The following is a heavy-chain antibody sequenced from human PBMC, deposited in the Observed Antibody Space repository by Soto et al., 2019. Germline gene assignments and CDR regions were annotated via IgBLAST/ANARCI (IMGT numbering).Heavy chain of an antibody. Sequence: ASVQVSCKASGYTFTSYYMHWVRQAPGQGLEWMGIINPSGGSTSYAQKFQGRVTMTRDTSTSTVYMELSSLRSEDTAVYYCARDLIVVGPAAIYYYYYDMDVWGQGTTVTVSS. D-gene: IGHD2-2*01. CDR1: GYTFTSYY. CDR2: INPSGGST. V-gene: IGHV1-46*01. CDR3: ARDLIVVGPAAIYYYYYDMDV. J-gene: IGHJ6*02.